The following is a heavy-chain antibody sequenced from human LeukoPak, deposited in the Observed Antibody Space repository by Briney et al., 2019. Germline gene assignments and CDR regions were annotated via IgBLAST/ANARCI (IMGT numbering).Heavy chain of an antibody. V-gene: IGHV3-53*01. CDR1: GFTVSNNY. Sequence: PGGSLRLSRAASGFTVSNNYMSWVRQAPGKGLEWVSISYSDSNTNYADSVKGRFTISRDTSQNTLSLQMSSLRAEDTAVYYCVRKNRDFNAAFDIWGQGTVVTVSS. J-gene: IGHJ3*02. CDR2: SYSDSNT. D-gene: IGHD1-14*01. CDR3: VRKNRDFNAAFDI.